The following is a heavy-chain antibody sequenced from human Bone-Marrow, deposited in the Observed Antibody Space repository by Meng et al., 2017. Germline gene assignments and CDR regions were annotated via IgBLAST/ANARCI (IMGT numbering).Heavy chain of an antibody. Sequence: VRLLPSGAEVKKPGSSGQVSCKASGGPFSSYAISWVRQAPGQGLEWMGGIIPIFGTANYAQKFQGRVTITADESTSTAYMELSSLRSEDTAVYYCARDNLKDWFDPWGQGTLVTVSS. CDR1: GGPFSSYA. CDR2: IIPIFGTA. J-gene: IGHJ5*02. V-gene: IGHV1-69*01. CDR3: ARDNLKDWFDP.